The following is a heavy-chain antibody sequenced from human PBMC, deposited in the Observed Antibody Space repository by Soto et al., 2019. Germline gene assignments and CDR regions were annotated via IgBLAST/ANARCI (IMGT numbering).Heavy chain of an antibody. V-gene: IGHV1-46*01. D-gene: IGHD2-21*02. CDR1: GYTFTNYH. J-gene: IGHJ6*02. CDR2: VNPSSGST. Sequence: ASVKVSCKASGYTFTNYHMHWMRQAPGQGPEWMGIVNPSSGSTTYAQKFQGRVTMTRDTSTSTVYMELSSLRSEDTAVYYCARTAIAGYYYYGVDVWGQGTTVTVSS. CDR3: ARTAIAGYYYYGVDV.